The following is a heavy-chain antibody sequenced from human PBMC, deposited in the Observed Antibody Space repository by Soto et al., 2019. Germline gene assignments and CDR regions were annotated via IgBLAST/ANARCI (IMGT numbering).Heavy chain of an antibody. D-gene: IGHD1-20*01. CDR3: ARGHLLTGIGY. Sequence: SETLSLTCAVYGGSFSGYYWSWIRQPPGKGLEWIGEINHSGSTNYNPSLKSRVTISVDTSKNQFSLKLSSVTAADTAVYYCARGHLLTGIGYWGQGTLVTVSS. CDR2: INHSGST. J-gene: IGHJ4*02. CDR1: GGSFSGYY. V-gene: IGHV4-34*01.